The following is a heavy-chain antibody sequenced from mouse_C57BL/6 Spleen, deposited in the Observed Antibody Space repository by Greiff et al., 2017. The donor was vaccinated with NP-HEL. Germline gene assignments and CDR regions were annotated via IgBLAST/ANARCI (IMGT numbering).Heavy chain of an antibody. Sequence: VQLQQSGPGLVQPSQSLSITCTVSGFSLTSYGVHWVRQSPGKGLEWLGVIWSGGSTDYNAAFISRLSISKDNSKSQVFFKMNSLQADDTAIYYCARMDDGYYSFGYWGQGTTLTVSS. D-gene: IGHD2-3*01. J-gene: IGHJ2*01. CDR3: ARMDDGYYSFGY. CDR2: IWSGGST. CDR1: GFSLTSYG. V-gene: IGHV2-2*01.